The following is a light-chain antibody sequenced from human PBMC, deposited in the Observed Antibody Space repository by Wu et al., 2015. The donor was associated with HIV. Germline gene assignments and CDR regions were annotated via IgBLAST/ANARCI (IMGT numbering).Light chain of an antibody. V-gene: IGKV3-15*01. CDR1: QSVDTN. CDR2: GAS. CDR3: QQYHKWPYT. Sequence: EIVMTQSPATLSLSPGQRATLSCRASQSVDTNLAWYQQKPGQPPSLLIYGASSRATALPARFSASGSGTEFTLSITSIQSEDFAIYYCQQYHKWPYTFGQGTKSGDQ. J-gene: IGKJ2*01.